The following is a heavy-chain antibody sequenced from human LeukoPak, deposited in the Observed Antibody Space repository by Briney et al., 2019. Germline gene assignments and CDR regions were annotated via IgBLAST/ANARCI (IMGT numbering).Heavy chain of an antibody. D-gene: IGHD4-17*01. CDR3: ARVWGDDYGDSIIDY. Sequence: GGSLRLSCAVSGLTFSSYSMNWVRQAPGKGLEWVSYISSSSSTIYYADSVKGRFTISRDNAKNSLYLQMNSLRAEDTAVYYCARVWGDDYGDSIIDYWGQGTLVTVSS. V-gene: IGHV3-48*01. J-gene: IGHJ4*02. CDR1: GLTFSSYS. CDR2: ISSSSSTI.